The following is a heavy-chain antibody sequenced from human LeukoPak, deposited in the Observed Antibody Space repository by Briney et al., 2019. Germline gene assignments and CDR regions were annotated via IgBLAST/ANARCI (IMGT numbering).Heavy chain of an antibody. CDR1: GFTFSSYT. J-gene: IGHJ3*02. Sequence: GGSLRLSCAASGFTFSSYTMNWVRQAPGKGLEWVSSISSSRSSIYYADSMKGRFTISRDNAKNSLYLQMNSLRAEDTAVYYCARDDFSGSGWSQPPDAFDIWGQGTMVTVSS. CDR3: ARDDFSGSGWSQPPDAFDI. D-gene: IGHD6-19*01. CDR2: ISSSRSSI. V-gene: IGHV3-21*04.